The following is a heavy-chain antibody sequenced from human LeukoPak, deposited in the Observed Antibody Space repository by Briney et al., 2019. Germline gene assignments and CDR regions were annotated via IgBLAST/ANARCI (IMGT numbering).Heavy chain of an antibody. J-gene: IGHJ5*02. CDR3: ARVPSGSYENGWFDP. D-gene: IGHD1-26*01. CDR2: ISGSGGST. V-gene: IGHV3-23*01. Sequence: GGTLRLSCAASGFTFSSYGMSWVRQAPGKGLEWVSAISGSGGSTYYADSVKGRFTISRDNSKNTLYLQMNSLRAEDTAVYYCARVPSGSYENGWFDPWGQGTLVTVSS. CDR1: GFTFSSYG.